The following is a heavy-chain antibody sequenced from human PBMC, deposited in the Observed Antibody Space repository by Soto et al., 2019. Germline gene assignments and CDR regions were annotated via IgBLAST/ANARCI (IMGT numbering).Heavy chain of an antibody. D-gene: IGHD3-10*01. CDR3: ERPGFVGSPGLYYYRDV. V-gene: IGHV1-18*01. CDR2: ISAYNGNT. CDR1: GYTFTSYG. J-gene: IGHJ6*03. Sequence: ASVKVSCKASGYTFTSYGISWVRQAPGQGLEWMGWISAYNGNTNYAQKLQGRVTMTTDTSTSTAYTELRSLRSDDTAVYYCERPGFVGSPGLYYYRDVGGKGTRATAPS.